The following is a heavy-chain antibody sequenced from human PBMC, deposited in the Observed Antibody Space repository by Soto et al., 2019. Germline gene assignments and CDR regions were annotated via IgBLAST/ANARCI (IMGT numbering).Heavy chain of an antibody. D-gene: IGHD2-15*01. J-gene: IGHJ4*02. CDR2: INAGNGNP. Sequence: QVQLVQSGAEEKKPGASVKVSCKASGYTFTSYAMHWVRQAPGQRLEWMGWINAGNGNPKYSRKFQGRVTITRDTSASTAYMELSSLRSEATAVYYCVRGTVVTHFGSWGQGTLVTVSS. CDR3: VRGTVVTHFGS. CDR1: GYTFTSYA. V-gene: IGHV1-3*05.